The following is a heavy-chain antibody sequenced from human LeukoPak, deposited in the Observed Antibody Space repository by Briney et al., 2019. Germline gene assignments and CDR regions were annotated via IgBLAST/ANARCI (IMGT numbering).Heavy chain of an antibody. Sequence: GASVKVSCKASGGTFSSYAFSWVRQAPGQGLEWMGGIIPIFGTANYAQKFQGRATITADESTSTAYMELSSLRSEDTAVYYCARAPEYSGSHGFFDYWGQGTLVTVSS. CDR3: ARAPEYSGSHGFFDY. J-gene: IGHJ4*02. CDR2: IIPIFGTA. CDR1: GGTFSSYA. D-gene: IGHD1-26*01. V-gene: IGHV1-69*13.